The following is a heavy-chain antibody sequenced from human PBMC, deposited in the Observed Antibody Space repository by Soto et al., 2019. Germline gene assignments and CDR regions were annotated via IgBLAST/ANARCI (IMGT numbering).Heavy chain of an antibody. D-gene: IGHD4-17*01. V-gene: IGHV4-59*01. CDR1: GGSFSSYY. CDR3: ARRYGASFDY. Sequence: TCAVYGGSFSSYYWSWIRQPPGKGLEWIGYIYYSGSTNYNPSLKSRVTISVDTSKNQFSLKLSSVTAADTAVYYCARRYGASFDYWGQGTPVTVSS. CDR2: IYYSGST. J-gene: IGHJ4*02.